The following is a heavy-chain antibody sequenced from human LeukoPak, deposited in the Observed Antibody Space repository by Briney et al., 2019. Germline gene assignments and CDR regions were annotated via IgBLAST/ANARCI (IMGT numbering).Heavy chain of an antibody. V-gene: IGHV3-7*01. CDR2: VNQDGSGK. D-gene: IGHD5-24*01. J-gene: IGHJ4*02. CDR1: GFTFSSAW. CDR3: TSANYGPAY. Sequence: GGSLRLSCAASGFTFSSAWMSWVRQAPGKGLEWVANVNQDGSGKYYVDSVKGRFTISKDNAKNSLYLQMNSLRAEDTAVYYCTSANYGPAYWGQGALVTVSS.